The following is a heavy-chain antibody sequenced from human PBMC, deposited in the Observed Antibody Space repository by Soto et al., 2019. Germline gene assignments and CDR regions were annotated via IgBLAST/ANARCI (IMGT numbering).Heavy chain of an antibody. CDR2: IIPILDKP. CDR3: TRSIGSGGVVGGFDY. J-gene: IGHJ4*02. CDR1: GGTFKMYA. D-gene: IGHD3-16*02. V-gene: IGHV1-69*10. Sequence: GASVKFSCRGSGGTFKMYAMHWVRQGPGQGLEWMGGIIPILDKPTYAQKFQGRVTFTVDDSTATAYMELTSLRSDDTAVYYCTRSIGSGGVVGGFDYWGQGTLVTVSS.